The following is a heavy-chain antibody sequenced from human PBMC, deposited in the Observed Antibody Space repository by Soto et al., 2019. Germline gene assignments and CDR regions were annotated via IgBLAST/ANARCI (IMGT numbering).Heavy chain of an antibody. CDR1: GGTFSSYA. V-gene: IGHV1-69*12. D-gene: IGHD5-12*01. J-gene: IGHJ6*02. CDR3: ARDKDRVRLGVNYYYGMDV. Sequence: QVQLVQSGAEVMQPGSSVRVSCKASGGTFSSYAISWVRQAPGQGLEWMGGIIPIFGTADYAQKFQGRVTITADESTPAAYMELSRLRSEDTAVYFCARDKDRVRLGVNYYYGMDVWGQGTTVTVSS. CDR2: IIPIFGTA.